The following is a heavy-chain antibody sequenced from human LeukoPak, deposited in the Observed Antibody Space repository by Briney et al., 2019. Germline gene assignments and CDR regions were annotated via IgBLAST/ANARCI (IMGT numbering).Heavy chain of an antibody. CDR1: DFSISSAFY. V-gene: IGHV4-38-2*02. D-gene: IGHD2-2*01. CDR2: IYHSGST. CDR3: AGSTSQNYYYMDV. Sequence: SETLSLTCTVPDFSISSAFYWGWVRQPPGKGLEWIGTIYHSGSTYYNPSLKSRVTISLDTSKNQFSLKLNSVTAADTAVYYCAGSTSQNYYYMDVWDKGATVTVSS. J-gene: IGHJ6*03.